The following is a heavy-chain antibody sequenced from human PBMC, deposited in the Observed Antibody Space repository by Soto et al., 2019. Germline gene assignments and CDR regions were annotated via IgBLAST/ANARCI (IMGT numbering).Heavy chain of an antibody. J-gene: IGHJ6*02. CDR2: ISGRGGIT. D-gene: IGHD3-10*01. CDR3: AKGLLIMVRKVIIPPQYYYGMDV. V-gene: IGHV3-23*01. Sequence: GGSLRLSCAASGFTFGDHAMSWVRQAPGKGLEWVSVISGRGGITYYEDSVKGRFTISRDNAKNTLYLQMNGLRAEDTAVYYCAKGLLIMVRKVIIPPQYYYGMDVWGQGTTVTVSS. CDR1: GFTFGDHA.